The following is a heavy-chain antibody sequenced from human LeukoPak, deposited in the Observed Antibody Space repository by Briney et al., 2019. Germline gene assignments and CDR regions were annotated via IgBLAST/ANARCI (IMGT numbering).Heavy chain of an antibody. J-gene: IGHJ4*02. D-gene: IGHD3-22*01. CDR3: AKESGYYDSSGYRPFDY. Sequence: GGSLRLSCAASGFTFSSYGMHWVRQAPGKGLEWVAFIRYDGSNKYYADSVKGRFTISRDNSKNTLYLQMNSLRAEDTAVYYCAKESGYYDSSGYRPFDYWGQGTLVTVSS. CDR2: IRYDGSNK. V-gene: IGHV3-30*02. CDR1: GFTFSSYG.